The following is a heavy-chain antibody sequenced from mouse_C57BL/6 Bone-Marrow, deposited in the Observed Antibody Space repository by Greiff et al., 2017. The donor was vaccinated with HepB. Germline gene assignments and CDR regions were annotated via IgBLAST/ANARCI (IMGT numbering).Heavy chain of an antibody. CDR2: IYPGSGST. CDR3: AIPGSSPNYAMDY. D-gene: IGHD1-1*01. J-gene: IGHJ4*01. V-gene: IGHV1-55*01. CDR1: GYTFTSYW. Sequence: VKLQQPGAELVKPGASVKMSCKASGYTFTSYWITWVKQRPGQGLEWIGDIYPGSGSTNYNEKFKSKATLTVDTSSSTAYMQLSSLTSEDSAVYYCAIPGSSPNYAMDYWGQGTSVTVSS.